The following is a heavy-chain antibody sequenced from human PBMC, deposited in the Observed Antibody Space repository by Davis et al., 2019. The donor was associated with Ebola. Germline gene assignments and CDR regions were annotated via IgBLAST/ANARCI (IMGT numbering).Heavy chain of an antibody. CDR3: ARGWFRSGMDV. J-gene: IGHJ6*02. V-gene: IGHV6-1*01. Sequence: PSETLSLTCAISGASVSSGGWNWIRQSPSRGLEWLGRTYYSSKWYNDYAASVKSRITFNPDTSKNQFSLLLNSVTPEDTAIYYCARGWFRSGMDVWGQGTTVTVSS. CDR2: TYYSSKWYN. CDR1: GASVSSGG. D-gene: IGHD3-10*01.